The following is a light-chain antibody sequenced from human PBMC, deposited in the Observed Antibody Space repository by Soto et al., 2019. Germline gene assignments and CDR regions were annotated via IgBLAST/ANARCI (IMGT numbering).Light chain of an antibody. J-gene: IGKJ2*01. V-gene: IGKV1-12*01. CDR1: QGISNW. CDR3: LLSVRFPDT. Sequence: DIQMTQSPSSVSASVGDRVTITCRASQGISNWLAWYQQKAGQAPKLLIYVASGLPSGVLSRFSGSGSRTLITLTISRLKAEMFSTYFFLLSVRFPDTFGRENKLES. CDR2: VAS.